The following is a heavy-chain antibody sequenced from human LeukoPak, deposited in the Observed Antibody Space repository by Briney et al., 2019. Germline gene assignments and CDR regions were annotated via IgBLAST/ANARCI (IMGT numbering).Heavy chain of an antibody. Sequence: PSETLSLTCTVSGGSISSGDYYWSWIRQPPGKGLEWIGYIYYSGSTYYNPSLKSRVTISVDTSKNQFSLKPSSVTAADTAVYYCARVLWFGESQRWFDYWGQGTLVTVSS. CDR2: IYYSGST. CDR3: ARVLWFGESQRWFDY. CDR1: GGSISSGDYY. V-gene: IGHV4-30-4*01. D-gene: IGHD3-10*01. J-gene: IGHJ4*02.